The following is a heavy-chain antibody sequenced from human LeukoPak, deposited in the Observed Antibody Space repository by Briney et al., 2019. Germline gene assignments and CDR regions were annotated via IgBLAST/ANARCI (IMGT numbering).Heavy chain of an antibody. Sequence: GGSLRLSCAASGFTFSNAWMSWVRQAPGKGLEWVGRIIRKTVSGTTDYAAPVKGRFTISRDDSKNTLYLQMNSLKFEDTAVYYCTTAPAPSDYWGQGTLVTASS. CDR1: GFTFSNAW. CDR2: IIRKTVSGTT. CDR3: TTAPAPSDY. D-gene: IGHD2-2*01. V-gene: IGHV3-15*01. J-gene: IGHJ4*02.